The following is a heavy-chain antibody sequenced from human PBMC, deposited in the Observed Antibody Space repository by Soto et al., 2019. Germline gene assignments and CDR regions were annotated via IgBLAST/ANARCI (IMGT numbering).Heavy chain of an antibody. D-gene: IGHD3-10*01. CDR1: GGSISSGGYY. CDR3: ARDHRQGNYYYYGMDV. V-gene: IGHV4-31*03. CDR2: IYYSGST. Sequence: SETLSLTCTVSGGSISSGGYYWSWIRQHPGKGLEWIGYIYYSGSTYYNPSLKSRVTISVDTSKNQFSLKLSSVTAADTAVYYCARDHRQGNYYYYGMDVWGQGTTVTVSS. J-gene: IGHJ6*02.